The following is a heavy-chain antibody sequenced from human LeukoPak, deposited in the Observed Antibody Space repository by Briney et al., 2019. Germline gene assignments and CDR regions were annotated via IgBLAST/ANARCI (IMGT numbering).Heavy chain of an antibody. CDR2: ISSSSSYI. V-gene: IGHV3-21*01. CDR3: AELGITMIGGV. CDR1: GFTFSTYS. Sequence: GGSLRLSCAASGFTFSTYSITWVRQAPGKGLEWVSSISSSSSYIYYADSVKGRFTISRDNAKNSLYLQMNSLRAEDTAVYYCAELGITMIGGVWGKGTTVTISS. D-gene: IGHD3-10*02. J-gene: IGHJ6*04.